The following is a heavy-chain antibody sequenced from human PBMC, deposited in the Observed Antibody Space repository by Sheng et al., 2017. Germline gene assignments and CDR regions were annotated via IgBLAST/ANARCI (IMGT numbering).Heavy chain of an antibody. CDR3: ARSIAAADSSFDY. J-gene: IGHJ4*02. V-gene: IGHV3-66*01. CDR1: GFTVSSNY. D-gene: IGHD6-13*01. CDR2: IYSGGST. Sequence: EVQLVESGGGLVQPGGSLRLSCAASGFTVSSNYMSWVRQAPGKGLEWVSVIYSGGSTYYADSVKGRFTISRDNSKNTLYLQMNSLRAEDTAVYYCARSIAAADSSFDYWGQGTLVTVSS.